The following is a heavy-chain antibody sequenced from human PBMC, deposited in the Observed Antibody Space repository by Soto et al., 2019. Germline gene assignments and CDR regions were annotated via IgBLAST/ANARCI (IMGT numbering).Heavy chain of an antibody. CDR2: IDPSDSYT. CDR1: VYSSTSYW. D-gene: IGHD2-8*01. CDR3: ARHRGLMVPIPVDGMDV. V-gene: IGHV5-10-1*01. J-gene: IGHJ6*02. Sequence: GESLKISCKGSVYSSTSYWISWVRQMPGKGLEWMGRIDPSDSYTNYSPSFQGHVTISADKSISTAYLQWSSLKASDTAMYYCARHRGLMVPIPVDGMDVWGQGTTVTVSS.